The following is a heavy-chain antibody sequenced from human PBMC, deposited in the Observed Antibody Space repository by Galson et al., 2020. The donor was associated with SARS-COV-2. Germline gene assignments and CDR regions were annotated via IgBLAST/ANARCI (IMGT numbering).Heavy chain of an antibody. Sequence: ASVKVSCKASGYTFTSYYMHWVRQAPGQGLEWMGIINPSGGSTSYAQKFQGRVTMTRDTSTSTVYMELSSLRSEDTAVYYCARDRGGYYDFWSGYYFEGDPLNAHNWVDPWGQGTRGTVSS. CDR1: GYTFTSYY. V-gene: IGHV1-46*01. CDR2: INPSGGST. D-gene: IGHD3-3*01. CDR3: ARDRGGYYDFWSGYYFEGDPLNAHNWVDP. J-gene: IGHJ5*02.